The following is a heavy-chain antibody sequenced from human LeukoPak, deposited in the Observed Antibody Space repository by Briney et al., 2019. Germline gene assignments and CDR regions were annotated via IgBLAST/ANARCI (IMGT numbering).Heavy chain of an antibody. J-gene: IGHJ5*02. CDR3: ARDSTGYGYEEWS. CDR2: IKQDGSEN. V-gene: IGHV3-7*01. Sequence: GSLRLSCTVSGFTVSSNSMSWVRQAPGKGLEWVANIKQDGSENFYVDSVKGRFTIFRDNAKNLLYLQMNSLRADDTAVYYCARDSTGYGYEEWSWGQGTLVTVSS. CDR1: GFTVSSNS. D-gene: IGHD5-18*01.